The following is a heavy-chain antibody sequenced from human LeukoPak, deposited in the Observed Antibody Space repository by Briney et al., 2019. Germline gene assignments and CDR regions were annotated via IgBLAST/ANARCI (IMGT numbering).Heavy chain of an antibody. CDR1: GFTFSSYA. CDR3: ARDLRTPPNSGCGY. J-gene: IGHJ4*02. D-gene: IGHD3-22*01. V-gene: IGHV3-23*01. CDR2: ISGSGGST. Sequence: PGGSLRLSCAASGFTFSSYAMSWVRQAPGKGLEWVSAISGSGGSTYYADSVKGRFTISRDNSKNTLYLQMNSLRAEDTAVYYCARDLRTPPNSGCGYWGQGTLVTVSS.